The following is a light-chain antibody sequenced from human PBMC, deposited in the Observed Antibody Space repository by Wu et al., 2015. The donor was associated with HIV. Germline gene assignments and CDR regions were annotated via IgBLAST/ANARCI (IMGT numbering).Light chain of an antibody. V-gene: IGKV3-20*01. CDR2: GAS. Sequence: EIVLTLSPGTLSLSLGERATLSCRASQSLTNNFLAWYQQRPGQAPRLLIYGASSRATGIPDRFSGSGSETDFTLTITRLEPEDFAVYYCQQYVGSPYTFGQGTSLEI. J-gene: IGKJ2*01. CDR3: QQYVGSPYT. CDR1: QSLTNNF.